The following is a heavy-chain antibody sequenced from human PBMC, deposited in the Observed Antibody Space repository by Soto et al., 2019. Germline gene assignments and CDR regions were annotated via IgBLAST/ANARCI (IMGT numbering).Heavy chain of an antibody. Sequence: ASVKVSCKASGYTFTSYDINWVRQATGQGLEWMGWMNPNSGNTGYAQKFQGRVTMTRNTSISTAYMELSSLRSEDTAVYYCAREGIEYSGYDYGPGGYGQSPSGFDPWGQGTLVTVSS. D-gene: IGHD5-12*01. V-gene: IGHV1-8*01. CDR2: MNPNSGNT. J-gene: IGHJ5*02. CDR3: AREGIEYSGYDYGPGGYGQSPSGFDP. CDR1: GYTFTSYD.